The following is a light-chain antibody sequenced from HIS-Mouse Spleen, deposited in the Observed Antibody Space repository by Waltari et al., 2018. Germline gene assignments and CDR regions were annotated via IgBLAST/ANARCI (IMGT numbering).Light chain of an antibody. Sequence: DIQMTQSPSSLSASVGDRVTITFRASQGISNSLAWYQQKPGKVPKLLIYAASTLQSGVPSRFSGSGSGTDFTLTISSLQPEDVATYYCQKYNSAPRLTFGGGTK. CDR1: QGISNS. CDR3: QKYNSAPRLT. J-gene: IGKJ4*01. V-gene: IGKV1-27*01. CDR2: AAS.